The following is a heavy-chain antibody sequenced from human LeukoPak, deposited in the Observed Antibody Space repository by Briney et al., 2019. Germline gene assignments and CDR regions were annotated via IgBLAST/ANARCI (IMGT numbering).Heavy chain of an antibody. D-gene: IGHD6-19*01. CDR3: ARERSGIAVAGGFDI. J-gene: IGHJ3*02. V-gene: IGHV1-69*06. CDR1: GRTFSSYA. Sequence: SVKLSCKASGRTFSSYAISWVRQAPGQGLEWMGGIMPIFGTANYAQKFQGRGTITADKSTSTAYMELSSLRSEDTAVYYCARERSGIAVAGGFDIWGQGTMVTVSS. CDR2: IMPIFGTA.